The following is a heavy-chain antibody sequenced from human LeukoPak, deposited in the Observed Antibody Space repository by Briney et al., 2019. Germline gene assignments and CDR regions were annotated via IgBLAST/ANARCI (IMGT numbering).Heavy chain of an antibody. CDR1: GFTFSSYA. D-gene: IGHD2-15*01. J-gene: IGHJ4*02. CDR2: ISYDGSNK. CDR3: ARRYSGLTADY. Sequence: PGRSLILSCAASGFTFSSYAMHWVRQAPGKGLEWVAVISYDGSNKYYADSVKGRFTISRDNSKNTLYLQMNSLRAEDTAVYYCARRYSGLTADYWGQGTLVTVSS. V-gene: IGHV3-30-3*01.